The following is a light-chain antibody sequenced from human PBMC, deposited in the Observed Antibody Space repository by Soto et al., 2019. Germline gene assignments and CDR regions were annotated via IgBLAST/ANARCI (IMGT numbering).Light chain of an antibody. CDR2: SNN. J-gene: IGLJ2*01. CDR3: AVWDDSLKGVI. CDR1: SSNIGSNT. Sequence: QSVLTQPPSASGTPGQRVTISCSGGSSNIGSNTVTWYLQLPGTAPKLLIQSNNQRPSGVPDRFSGSKSGTSASLAISGLQSEDEADYYCAVWDDSLKGVIFGGGTKLTVL. V-gene: IGLV1-44*01.